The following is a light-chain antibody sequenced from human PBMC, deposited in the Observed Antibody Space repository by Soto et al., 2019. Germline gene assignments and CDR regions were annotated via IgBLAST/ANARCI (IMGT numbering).Light chain of an antibody. CDR3: QAWDSTSHVV. V-gene: IGLV3-1*01. CDR1: KLGDKY. Sequence: SYELTQPPSVSVSPGQTASITCSGDKLGDKYACWYQQRPGQSPVLVIYQDYKRPSAIPERFSGSSSGNTATLTIGGTQAMDEADYYCQAWDSTSHVVFGGGTKLTVL. CDR2: QDY. J-gene: IGLJ2*01.